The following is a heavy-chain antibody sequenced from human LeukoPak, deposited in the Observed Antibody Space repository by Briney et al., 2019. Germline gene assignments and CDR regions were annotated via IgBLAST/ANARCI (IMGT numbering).Heavy chain of an antibody. Sequence: PSETLSLTCTVSGSSISSYYWSWLRQPAGKGLEWIGRIYSSGSTNYNPSLKSRVTMSVDTSKNQFSLKLSSVTAADTAVYYCARDGISGSYLWGQGTLVTVSS. J-gene: IGHJ4*02. CDR2: IYSSGST. D-gene: IGHD1-26*01. V-gene: IGHV4-4*07. CDR3: ARDGISGSYL. CDR1: GSSISSYY.